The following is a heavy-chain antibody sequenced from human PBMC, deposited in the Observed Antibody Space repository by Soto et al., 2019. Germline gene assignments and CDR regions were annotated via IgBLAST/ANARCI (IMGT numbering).Heavy chain of an antibody. CDR1: GFTFDYYA. CDR3: AKSGSSPAFDV. J-gene: IGHJ3*01. D-gene: IGHD2-2*01. CDR2: VSWNSGTI. Sequence: GGSLRLSCAASGFTFDYYAMHWVRQAPGKGLEWVSGVSWNSGTIAYADSVKGRFTISRDNARNSLYLQMNSLRAEDTALYYCAKSGSSPAFDVWGQGTVVTVSS. V-gene: IGHV3-9*01.